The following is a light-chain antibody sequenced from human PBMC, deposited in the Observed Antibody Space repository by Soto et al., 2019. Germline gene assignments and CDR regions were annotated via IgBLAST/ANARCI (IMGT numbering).Light chain of an antibody. CDR3: QQYNSYSPYT. J-gene: IGKJ2*01. CDR1: QSISSW. Sequence: DIQMTQSPSTLSASVGDRVTITCRASQSISSWLAWYRQKPGKAPKLLIYKSSSLESGVPSRFSGSVYGTEFTLTISSLQSDDFATYYCQQYNSYSPYTFGQGTKLEIK. V-gene: IGKV1-5*03. CDR2: KSS.